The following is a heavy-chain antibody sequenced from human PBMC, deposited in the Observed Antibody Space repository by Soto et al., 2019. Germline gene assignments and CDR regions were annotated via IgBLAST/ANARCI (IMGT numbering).Heavy chain of an antibody. D-gene: IGHD1-26*01. V-gene: IGHV3-30*18. Sequence: QVQLVESGGGVVQPGRSLRLSCAASGFTFSSYGMHWVRQAPGKGLEWVAVISYDGSNKYYADSVKGRFTISRDNSKNTLYLQMNSQRAEDTAVYYCAKDAPMGRELPGYYYYFGMDVWGQGTTVTVSS. CDR2: ISYDGSNK. CDR1: GFTFSSYG. J-gene: IGHJ6*02. CDR3: AKDAPMGRELPGYYYYFGMDV.